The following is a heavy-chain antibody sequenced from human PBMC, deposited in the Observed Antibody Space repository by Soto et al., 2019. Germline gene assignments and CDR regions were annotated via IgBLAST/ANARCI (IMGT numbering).Heavy chain of an antibody. CDR3: ASGQIDYGGPFDY. D-gene: IGHD4-17*01. CDR2: IYSGGST. V-gene: IGHV3-66*01. CDR1: GFTVSSNY. Sequence: EVQLVESGGGLVQPGGSLRLSCAASGFTVSSNYMSWVRQAPGKGLEWVSVIYSGGSTYYADSVKGRFTISRDNSKNTLYLQMNSLRAEDTAVYYCASGQIDYGGPFDYWGQGTLVTVSS. J-gene: IGHJ4*02.